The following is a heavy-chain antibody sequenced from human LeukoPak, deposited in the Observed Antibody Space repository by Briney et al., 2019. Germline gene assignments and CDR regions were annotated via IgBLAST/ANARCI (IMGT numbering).Heavy chain of an antibody. CDR1: GFTFSSYA. Sequence: PGGSLRLSCAASGFTFSSYAMSWVRQAPGKGLEWVSPITRGGGSTYSADSVKGRFTISRDNSKNTLHLQMNSLRAEDTAIYYCAKDHPDCRGTSCLLFDCWGQGTLVTVSS. CDR3: AKDHPDCRGTSCLLFDC. J-gene: IGHJ4*02. V-gene: IGHV3-23*01. CDR2: ITRGGGST. D-gene: IGHD2-2*01.